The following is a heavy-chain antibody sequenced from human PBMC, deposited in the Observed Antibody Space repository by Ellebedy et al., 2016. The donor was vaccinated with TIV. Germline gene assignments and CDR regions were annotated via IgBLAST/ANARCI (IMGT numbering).Heavy chain of an antibody. D-gene: IGHD4-11*01. J-gene: IGHJ4*02. V-gene: IGHV3-33*01. Sequence: GESLKISCAASGFTFSSYGMHWVRQAPGKGLEWVAVIWYDGSNKYYADSVKGRFTISRDNSKNTLYLQMNSLRAEDTAVYYCARGELTIDYWGQGTLVTVSS. CDR1: GFTFSSYG. CDR3: ARGELTIDY. CDR2: IWYDGSNK.